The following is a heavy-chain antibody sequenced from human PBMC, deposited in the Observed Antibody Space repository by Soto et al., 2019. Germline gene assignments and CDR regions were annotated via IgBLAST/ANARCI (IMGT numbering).Heavy chain of an antibody. V-gene: IGHV3-64D*06. D-gene: IGHD4-4*01. Sequence: SLRLACSASGLSFSNYAMHWVRQAPGKGLEYVSAISSDGHNAYYTDSVKGRFTVSRDNTENTLHLQMTSLRLEDTAVYYCAASMTTVVSSYTKWGQGTVVTVSS. CDR1: GLSFSNYA. J-gene: IGHJ4*02. CDR2: ISSDGHNA. CDR3: AASMTTVVSSYTK.